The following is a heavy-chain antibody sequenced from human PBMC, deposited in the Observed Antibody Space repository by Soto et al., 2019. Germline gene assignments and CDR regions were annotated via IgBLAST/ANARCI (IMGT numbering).Heavy chain of an antibody. D-gene: IGHD3-22*01. CDR2: ISGSGGST. CDR1: GFTFSSYA. Sequence: QTGGSLRLSCAASGFTFSSYAMSWVRQAPGKGLEWVSAISGSGGSTYYADSVKGRFTISRDNSKNTLYLQMNSLRAEDTAVYYCAKDPEGYYDSSGYPYYFDYWGQGTLVTVSS. J-gene: IGHJ4*02. CDR3: AKDPEGYYDSSGYPYYFDY. V-gene: IGHV3-23*01.